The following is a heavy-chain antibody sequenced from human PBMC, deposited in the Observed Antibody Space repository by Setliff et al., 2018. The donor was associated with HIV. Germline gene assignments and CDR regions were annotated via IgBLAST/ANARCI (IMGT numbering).Heavy chain of an antibody. D-gene: IGHD6-19*01. V-gene: IGHV3-7*05. CDR1: GFLFHTYW. J-gene: IGHJ4*02. CDR3: ARDVAVASFFNY. Sequence: PGGSLRLSCAASGFLFHTYWMSWVRQAPGKGLEWVANIKEDGSEQYYMDSVKGRFTISRDNAKNSLYLQMSSLRAEDTAVYYCARDVAVASFFNYWGQGTLVTVSS. CDR2: IKEDGSEQ.